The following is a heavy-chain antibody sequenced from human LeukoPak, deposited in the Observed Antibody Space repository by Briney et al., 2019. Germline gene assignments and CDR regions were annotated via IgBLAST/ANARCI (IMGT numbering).Heavy chain of an antibody. V-gene: IGHV3-23*01. Sequence: PGGSLRLSCAASGFTFGSYAMSWVRQAPGKGLEWVSSMSGGGGGTYYADSVKGRFTISRDNSKNTLYLQMNSLRAEDTAVYYCAKDPRVATIEIFDYWAQGTLVSVSS. CDR1: GFTFGSYA. D-gene: IGHD5-12*01. CDR2: MSGGGGGT. CDR3: AKDPRVATIEIFDY. J-gene: IGHJ4*02.